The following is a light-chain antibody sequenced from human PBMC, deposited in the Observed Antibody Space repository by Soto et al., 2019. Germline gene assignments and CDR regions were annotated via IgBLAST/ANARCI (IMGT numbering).Light chain of an antibody. CDR2: RNY. J-gene: IGLJ2*01. V-gene: IGLV1-47*01. Sequence: QSVLTQPPSASETPGQRVTISCSGSSSNIGSNHVYWYQHLPGTAPKLLIYRNYLRPSGVPDRFSASKSATSASLAISGLRSDDEADYYCAVWDDNLSGVVFGGGTKLTVL. CDR3: AVWDDNLSGVV. CDR1: SSNIGSNH.